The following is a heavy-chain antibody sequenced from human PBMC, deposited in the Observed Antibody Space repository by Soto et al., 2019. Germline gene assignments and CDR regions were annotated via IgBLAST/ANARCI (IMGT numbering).Heavy chain of an antibody. Sequence: GGSLRLSCGGSGVNFRSYGMNWVRQAPGKGLEGVSSVSDTGGSTYYADSVKGRFSISRGNSKSTLYLQMNSLRAEDTALYYYAKRVLYSDSSPNFDYWGQGTLVTVSS. J-gene: IGHJ4*02. CDR2: VSDTGGST. CDR3: AKRVLYSDSSPNFDY. D-gene: IGHD1-26*01. V-gene: IGHV3-23*01. CDR1: GVNFRSYG.